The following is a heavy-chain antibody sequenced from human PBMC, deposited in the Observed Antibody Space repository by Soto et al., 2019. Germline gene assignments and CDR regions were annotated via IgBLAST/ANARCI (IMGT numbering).Heavy chain of an antibody. D-gene: IGHD3-3*01. CDR3: AKGREVLRFLEWSDY. CDR1: GFTFSSYA. J-gene: IGHJ4*02. V-gene: IGHV3-23*01. CDR2: ISGSGGST. Sequence: GGSLRLSCAASGFTFSSYAMSWVRQAPGKGLEWVSAISGSGGSTYYADSVKGRFTISRDNSKNTLYLQMNSLRAEDTAVYYCAKGREVLRFLEWSDYWGQGTLVTVSS.